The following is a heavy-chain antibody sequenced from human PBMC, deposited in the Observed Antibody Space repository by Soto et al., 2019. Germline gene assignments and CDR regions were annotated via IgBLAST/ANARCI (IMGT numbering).Heavy chain of an antibody. CDR1: GYSFTSYW. CDR3: ARHMPNSYCSSTSCYYYYYGMDV. V-gene: IGHV5-10-1*01. Sequence: PGESLKISCKGSGYSFTSYWISWVRQMPGKGLEWMGRIDPGDSYTNYSPSFQGHVTISADKSISTAYLQWSSLKASDTAMYYCARHMPNSYCSSTSCYYYYYGMDVWGQGTTVTVSS. CDR2: IDPGDSYT. D-gene: IGHD2-2*01. J-gene: IGHJ6*02.